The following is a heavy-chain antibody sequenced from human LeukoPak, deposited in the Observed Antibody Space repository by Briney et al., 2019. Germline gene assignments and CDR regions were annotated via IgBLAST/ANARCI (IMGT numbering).Heavy chain of an antibody. J-gene: IGHJ5*02. V-gene: IGHV4-59*01. CDR1: GGSISSYY. Sequence: SETLSLTCTVSGGSISSYYWNWIRQPPGKGLEWIGYIYYSGSTNYNPSLKSRVTISVDTSKNQFSLKLSSVTAADTAVCYCASAGNIVGGWFDPWGQGTLVTVSS. D-gene: IGHD2/OR15-2a*01. CDR3: ASAGNIVGGWFDP. CDR2: IYYSGST.